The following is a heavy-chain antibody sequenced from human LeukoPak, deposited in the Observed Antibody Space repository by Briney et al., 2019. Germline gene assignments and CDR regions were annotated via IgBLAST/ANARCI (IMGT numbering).Heavy chain of an antibody. V-gene: IGHV4-38-2*02. CDR1: GYSISSGYY. CDR3: ARDVPYWYFDL. D-gene: IGHD2-2*01. J-gene: IGHJ2*01. CDR2: IYHSGST. Sequence: PSETLSLTCTVSGYSISSGYYWGWIRQPPGKGLEWIGSIYHSGSTYYNPALKSRVTTSVDTSKNQFPLKLNSVTAADTAVYYCARDVPYWYFDLWGRGTLVTVSS.